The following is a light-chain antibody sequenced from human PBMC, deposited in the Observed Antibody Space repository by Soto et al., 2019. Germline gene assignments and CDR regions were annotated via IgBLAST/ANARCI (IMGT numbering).Light chain of an antibody. Sequence: QSALTQPASVSGSPGQSITISCTGTSSDVGGYNYVSWYQHHPGKAPKLMIFEVSNRPSGVSNRFSGSKSGSTASLTISGLQAEDEADYHCSSYTDSSALVFGTGTKLTVL. J-gene: IGLJ1*01. CDR3: SSYTDSSALV. CDR2: EVS. CDR1: SSDVGGYNY. V-gene: IGLV2-14*01.